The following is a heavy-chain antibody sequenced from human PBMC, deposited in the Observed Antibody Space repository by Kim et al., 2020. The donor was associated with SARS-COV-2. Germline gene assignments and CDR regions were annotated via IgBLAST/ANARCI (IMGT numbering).Heavy chain of an antibody. CDR2: IYSGCST. Sequence: GGSLRLSCAVSGFSVSSNRMQWVRQAPGKGLEWVSLIYSGCSTYYAESVKGRFTISRDMSKNTLYLQMNSLRADDTAVYYCSRHGDSSSWYKSYWGQGTLVTVSS. CDR1: GFSVSSNR. J-gene: IGHJ4*02. D-gene: IGHD6-13*01. CDR3: SRHGDSSSWYKSY. V-gene: IGHV3-53*01.